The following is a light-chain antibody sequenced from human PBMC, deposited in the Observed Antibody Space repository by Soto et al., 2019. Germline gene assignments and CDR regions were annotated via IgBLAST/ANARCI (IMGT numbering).Light chain of an antibody. CDR2: SKS. V-gene: IGLV7-43*01. J-gene: IGLJ3*02. Sequence: QAVVTQEPSLTVSPGGTVTLTCASSTGAVTSGYYPNWFQQTPGQAPRALIYSKSNRHSWTPSRFSGSRLGGKAALTLSGVQPEDEAEYYGLLDYGGAVVFGGGTKLTVL. CDR1: TGAVTSGYY. CDR3: LLDYGGAVV.